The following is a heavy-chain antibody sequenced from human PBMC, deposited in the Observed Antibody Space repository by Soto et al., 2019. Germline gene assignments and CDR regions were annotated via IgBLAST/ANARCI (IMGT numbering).Heavy chain of an antibody. CDR2: ISYDGSNK. CDR3: ARDSRWLQLGCDY. D-gene: IGHD5-12*01. CDR1: GFTFSSYA. V-gene: IGHV3-30-3*01. Sequence: LRLSCAASGFTFSSYAMHWVRQAPGKGLEWVAVISYDGSNKYYADSVKGRFTISRDNSKNTLYLQMNSLRAEDTAVYYCARDSRWLQLGCDYWGQGTLVTVYS. J-gene: IGHJ4*02.